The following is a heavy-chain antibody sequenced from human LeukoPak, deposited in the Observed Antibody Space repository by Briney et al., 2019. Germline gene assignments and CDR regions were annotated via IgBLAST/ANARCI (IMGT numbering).Heavy chain of an antibody. Sequence: ETLSLTCTVSGGSFSSSSGYYWGWIRQPPGKGLEWVANIKQDGSEKYYVDTVKGRFTISRDNAKNSLYLQMNSLRAEDTAVYYCVGGILEWLFDYWGQGTLVTVSS. J-gene: IGHJ4*02. CDR1: GGSFSSSSG. V-gene: IGHV3-7*01. CDR3: VGGILEWLFDY. D-gene: IGHD3-3*01. CDR2: IKQDGSEK.